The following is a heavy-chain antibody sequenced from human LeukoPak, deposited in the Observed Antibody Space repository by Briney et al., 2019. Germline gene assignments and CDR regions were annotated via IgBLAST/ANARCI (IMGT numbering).Heavy chain of an antibody. D-gene: IGHD4-17*01. Sequence: GRSLRLSYAPSGFPFSSYGMHLVREAPGKGLGWVAVISYYGSNIYYADSVKGRFPISRDNSKKTLSLQRDSHSPEDGAVYSCAKDVGATGSVTTSSIGDYWGQGTLVTVSS. CDR1: GFPFSSYG. V-gene: IGHV3-30*18. CDR3: AKDVGATGSVTTSSIGDY. J-gene: IGHJ4*02. CDR2: ISYYGSNI.